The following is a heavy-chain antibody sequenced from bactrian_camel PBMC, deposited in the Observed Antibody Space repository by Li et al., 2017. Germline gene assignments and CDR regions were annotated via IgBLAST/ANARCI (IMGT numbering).Heavy chain of an antibody. CDR3: AKLYYKDYGAFGY. D-gene: IGHD4*01. J-gene: IGHJ6*01. Sequence: VQLVESGGGLVQPGGSLRLSCVASGFAFGIYAMSWVRQAPGKGLEWVSTVNSGGGNAYYTDSVKGRFTISRDNAKNTVYLQLNSPKTEDMAMYYCAKLYYKDYGAFGYWGQGTQVTVS. V-gene: IGHV3S40*01. CDR2: VNSGGGNA. CDR1: GFAFGIYA.